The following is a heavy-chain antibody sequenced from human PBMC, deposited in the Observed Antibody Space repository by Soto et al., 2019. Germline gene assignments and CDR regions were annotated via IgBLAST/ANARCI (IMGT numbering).Heavy chain of an antibody. CDR1: GFSLSDNGGG. J-gene: IGHJ5*01. Sequence: QITLKESGPTLVKPTQTLTLTCSFSGFSLSDNGGGVGWIRQPPGKALEFLALVYWDDDKRYTPSLKSRLTIPQDTSKNQVVLTMPHLDPVAPATCYCAHNFRASGSYTGDRFDSWGQGTLVTVSS. CDR2: VYWDDDK. D-gene: IGHD3-10*01. CDR3: AHNFRASGSYTGDRFDS. V-gene: IGHV2-5*02.